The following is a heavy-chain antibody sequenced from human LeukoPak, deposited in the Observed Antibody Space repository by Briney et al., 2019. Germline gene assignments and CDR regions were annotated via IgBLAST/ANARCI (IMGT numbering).Heavy chain of an antibody. CDR1: GGSFSGYY. Sequence: SETLSLTCAVYGGSFSGYYWSWIRQSPGKGLEWIGETYHSGSTNYNSSLKSRVTISLDTSKNQFSLKLSSVTAADTAVYYCARGRRIVVVLGATRTHRDYYMDVWGKGTTVTVSS. V-gene: IGHV4-34*01. CDR2: TYHSGST. CDR3: ARGRRIVVVLGATRTHRDYYMDV. D-gene: IGHD2-15*01. J-gene: IGHJ6*03.